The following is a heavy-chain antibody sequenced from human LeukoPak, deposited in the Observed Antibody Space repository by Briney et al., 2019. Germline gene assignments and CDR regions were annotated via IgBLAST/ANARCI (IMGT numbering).Heavy chain of an antibody. CDR3: ARVFVADYDSSKYYLDY. Sequence: SETLSLTCTVSGGSISSYYWSWIRQPPGKGLEWIGYIYYSGSTNYNPSLKSRVTISVDTSKNQFSLKLSSVTAADTAVYYCARVFVADYDSSKYYLDYWGQGTLVTVSS. CDR1: GGSISSYY. CDR2: IYYSGST. J-gene: IGHJ4*02. D-gene: IGHD3-22*01. V-gene: IGHV4-59*08.